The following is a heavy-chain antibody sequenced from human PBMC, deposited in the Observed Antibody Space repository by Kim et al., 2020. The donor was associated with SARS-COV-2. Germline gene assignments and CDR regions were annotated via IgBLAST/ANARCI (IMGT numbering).Heavy chain of an antibody. V-gene: IGHV4-34*01. J-gene: IGHJ4*02. D-gene: IGHD6-13*01. CDR1: GGSFSGYY. Sequence: SETLSLTCAVYGGSFSGYYWSWIRQPPGKGLEWIGEINHSGSTNYNPSLKSRVTISVDTSKNQFSLKLSSVTAADTAVYYCARVGPRIAADPFDYWGQGTLVTVSS. CDR2: INHSGST. CDR3: ARVGPRIAADPFDY.